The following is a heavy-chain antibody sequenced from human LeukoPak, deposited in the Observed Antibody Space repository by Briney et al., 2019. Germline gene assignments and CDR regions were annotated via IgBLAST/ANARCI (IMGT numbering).Heavy chain of an antibody. Sequence: GGSLRLSSAASGFTFSSYSMNWVRQAPGKGLEWVSSISSSSSYIYYADSVKGRFTISRDNAKNTLYLQMNSLRAEDTAVYYCARDRILSSGSSLDYWGQGTLVTVSS. CDR1: GFTFSSYS. CDR2: ISSSSSYI. D-gene: IGHD6-19*01. CDR3: ARDRILSSGSSLDY. V-gene: IGHV3-21*01. J-gene: IGHJ4*02.